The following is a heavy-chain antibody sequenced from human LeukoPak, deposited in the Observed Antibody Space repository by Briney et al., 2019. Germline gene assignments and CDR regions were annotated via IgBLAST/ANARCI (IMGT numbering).Heavy chain of an antibody. V-gene: IGHV4-39*01. Sequence: SETLSLTCTVSGGSITSIHYYWGWIRQPPGKGLEWIGNIYYFGSTHYNPSLRSRVTISVDTSKNQFSLKLSSVTAADTALYYCARMTCGGGTCWWFDPWGQGTLVTVSS. J-gene: IGHJ5*02. CDR3: ARMTCGGGTCWWFDP. D-gene: IGHD2-15*01. CDR1: GGSITSIHYY. CDR2: IYYFGST.